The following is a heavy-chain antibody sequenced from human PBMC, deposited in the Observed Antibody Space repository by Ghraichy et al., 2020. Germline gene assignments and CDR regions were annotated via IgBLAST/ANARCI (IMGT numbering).Heavy chain of an antibody. Sequence: SLNISCAASGFTFSSYWMSWVRQAPGKGLEWVANIKQDGSEKYYVDSVKGRFTISRDNAKNSLYLQMNSLRAEDTAVYYCARDRLVNPQPYYYYGMDVWGQGTTVTVSS. CDR1: GFTFSSYW. V-gene: IGHV3-7*03. CDR2: IKQDGSEK. D-gene: IGHD1-14*01. J-gene: IGHJ6*02. CDR3: ARDRLVNPQPYYYYGMDV.